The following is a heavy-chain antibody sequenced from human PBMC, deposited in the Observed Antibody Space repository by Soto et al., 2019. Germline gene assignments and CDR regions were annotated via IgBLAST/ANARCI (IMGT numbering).Heavy chain of an antibody. CDR2: IYYSGST. D-gene: IGHD3-3*01. CDR3: ARLAPIYDLMAV. CDR1: GGSISSSSYY. V-gene: IGHV4-39*01. J-gene: IGHJ6*04. Sequence: QLQLQESVPGLVKPSETLSLTCTVSGGSISSSSYYWGWIRQPPGKGLEWIGRIYYSGSTYYNASLKSRVTISVDTSKNQCSLYLSSVTAADTAVYYCARLAPIYDLMAVWGKGTTVSVSS.